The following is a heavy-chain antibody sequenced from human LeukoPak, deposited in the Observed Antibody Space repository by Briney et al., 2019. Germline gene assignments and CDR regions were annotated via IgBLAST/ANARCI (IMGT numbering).Heavy chain of an antibody. CDR1: GFTFSNAW. V-gene: IGHV3-15*01. D-gene: IGHD1-26*01. CDR3: TRDLVGA. Sequence: GGSLRLSCAASGFTFSNAWMSWVRQAPGKGLEWVGRIKSKAYGGTTEYAASVKGRFTISRDDSKSIAYLQMNSLKTEDTAVYYCTRDLVGAWGQGTLVTVSS. J-gene: IGHJ5*02. CDR2: IKSKAYGGTT.